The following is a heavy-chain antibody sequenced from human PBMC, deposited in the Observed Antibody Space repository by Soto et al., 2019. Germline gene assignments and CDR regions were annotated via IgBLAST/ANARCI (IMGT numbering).Heavy chain of an antibody. Sequence: EVQLVESGGGLVQPGRSLRLSCAASGFTFDDYAMHWVRQAPGKGLEWVSGISWNSGSIGYADSVKGRFTISRDNAKNSLYLQMNSLRAEDTALYYCAKARGFLEWLSPFDFDYWGQGTLVTVSS. CDR2: ISWNSGSI. V-gene: IGHV3-9*01. D-gene: IGHD3-3*01. CDR3: AKARGFLEWLSPFDFDY. CDR1: GFTFDDYA. J-gene: IGHJ4*02.